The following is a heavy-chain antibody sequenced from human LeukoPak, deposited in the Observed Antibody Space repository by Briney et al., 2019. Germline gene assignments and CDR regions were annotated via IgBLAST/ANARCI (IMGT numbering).Heavy chain of an antibody. D-gene: IGHD4-17*01. Sequence: SGKGSCKASWGTLSSYSIIWGGQGPGERLEWMGGIIPIFGTANYAQKIQGRVTITADKSTSTAYMELSSLRSEDTAVYYCARHSDYGNYWGQGTLVTVSS. V-gene: IGHV1-69*06. CDR2: IIPIFGTA. CDR1: WGTLSSYS. J-gene: IGHJ4*02. CDR3: ARHSDYGNY.